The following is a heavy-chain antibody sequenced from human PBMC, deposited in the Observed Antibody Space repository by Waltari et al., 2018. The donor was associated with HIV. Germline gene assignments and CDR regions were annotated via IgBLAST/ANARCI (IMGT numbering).Heavy chain of an antibody. CDR1: GFTFADFG. Sequence: VESGGGAVQPGTSLTLTCTTSGFTFADFGCIWVRQAPGQGVVGGVMIWCAAKTTCYCGSLRRRFTISRDNSKNVVSLKIHSLLLGDTAIYHCATGRRSSRAAPPVYWGQGVSVTV. D-gene: IGHD1-1*01. CDR2: IWCAAKTT. J-gene: IGHJ4*02. V-gene: IGHV3-33*03. CDR3: ATGRRSSRAAPPVY.